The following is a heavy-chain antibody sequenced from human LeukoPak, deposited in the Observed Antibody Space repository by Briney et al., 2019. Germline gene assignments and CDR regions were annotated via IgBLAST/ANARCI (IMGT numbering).Heavy chain of an antibody. J-gene: IGHJ4*02. CDR3: AKDLTRGSGWPIDY. D-gene: IGHD6-19*01. V-gene: IGHV3-43*02. Sequence: PGGSLRLSCAASGFTFDDYAMHWVRQAPGKGLEWVSLISGDGGSTYYADSVKGRFTISRDNSKNSLYLQMNSLRTEDTALYYCAKDLTRGSGWPIDYWAREPWSPSPQ. CDR1: GFTFDDYA. CDR2: ISGDGGST.